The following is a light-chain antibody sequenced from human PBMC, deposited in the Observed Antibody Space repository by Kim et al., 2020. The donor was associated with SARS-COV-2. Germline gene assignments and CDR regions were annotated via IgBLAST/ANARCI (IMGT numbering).Light chain of an antibody. Sequence: IQMTQSPSSLSASVGDRVTITCRARQNIHFHLNWYQQKPGKAPKVLIYDISTLQSGVSSRFSGSGSGTVFTLTISSLQPDNFATYYCQQTYGSPLTFAGGTKVEIK. V-gene: IGKV1-39*01. CDR3: QQTYGSPLT. CDR1: QNIHFH. J-gene: IGKJ4*01. CDR2: DIS.